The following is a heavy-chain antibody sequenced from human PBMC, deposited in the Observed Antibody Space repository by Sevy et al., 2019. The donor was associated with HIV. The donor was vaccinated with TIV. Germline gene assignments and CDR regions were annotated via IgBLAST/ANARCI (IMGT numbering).Heavy chain of an antibody. V-gene: IGHV3-7*03. CDR3: ARDRSYGSGSQFDY. CDR2: IKQDGSGK. D-gene: IGHD3-10*01. J-gene: IGHJ4*02. CDR1: GFTLSNYW. Sequence: GGSLRLSCGASGFTLSNYWMSWVRQAAGKGLEWVANIKQDGSGKYYVDSVKGRFTISRDNVKNSMYLQMNSLRAEDTAVYYCARDRSYGSGSQFDYWGQGTLVTVSS.